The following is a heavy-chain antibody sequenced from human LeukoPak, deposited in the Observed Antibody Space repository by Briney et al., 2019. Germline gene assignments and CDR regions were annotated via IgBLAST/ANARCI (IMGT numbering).Heavy chain of an antibody. CDR3: ARAPAYDSRSYHYFDY. CDR2: MNPNSGNT. Sequence: ASVKVSCKASGYTFTSYDINWVRQATGQGLEWMGWMNPNSGNTGYAQKFQGRVTITRNTSISTAYMELSSLRSDDTAVYYCARAPAYDSRSYHYFDYWGQGTLVTASS. D-gene: IGHD3-22*01. J-gene: IGHJ4*02. CDR1: GYTFTSYD. V-gene: IGHV1-8*03.